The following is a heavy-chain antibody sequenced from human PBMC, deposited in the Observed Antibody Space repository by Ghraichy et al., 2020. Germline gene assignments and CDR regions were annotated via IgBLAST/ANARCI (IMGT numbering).Heavy chain of an antibody. CDR3: ARVEYCYSDACYWGGSFDP. Sequence: GESLNISCAASGFSISNYWMHWVRQAPGKGLVWVSRINGDGSSSSYADSVKGRFTISRDNAKNMMYLQMNSLRADDTALYYCARVEYCYSDACYWGGSFDPWGQGTLVTVSS. CDR1: GFSISNYW. CDR2: INGDGSSS. D-gene: IGHD2/OR15-2a*01. J-gene: IGHJ5*02. V-gene: IGHV3-74*01.